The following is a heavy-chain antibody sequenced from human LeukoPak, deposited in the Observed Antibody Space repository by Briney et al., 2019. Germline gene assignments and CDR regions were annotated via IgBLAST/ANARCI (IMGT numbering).Heavy chain of an antibody. Sequence: GRSLRLSCAASGFTFSRYAMHWVRQGPGKGLEWVAAISYDGSNKKYADSVKGRFTIPRDNSKNTLYLQMNSLRAEDTAVYYCAKDKKDSSGWYYFDYWGQGTLVTVSS. D-gene: IGHD6-19*01. CDR3: AKDKKDSSGWYYFDY. V-gene: IGHV3-30*04. CDR1: GFTFSRYA. CDR2: ISYDGSNK. J-gene: IGHJ4*02.